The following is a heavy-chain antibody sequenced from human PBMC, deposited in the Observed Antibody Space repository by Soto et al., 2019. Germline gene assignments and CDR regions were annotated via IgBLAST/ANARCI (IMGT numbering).Heavy chain of an antibody. CDR1: GVSVSDTYW. D-gene: IGHD6-13*01. J-gene: IGHJ4*02. V-gene: IGHV4-4*02. Sequence: QVHLQESGPGLVEPSETLSLTCAVSGVSVSDTYWWSWVRQPPGKGLEWIGEISHRGTPHYNASLWSRVSMSTDTSRNQISLTLMSVTAADSASYFCARHVGVPGTRGFDYWGQGTLVTVSS. CDR2: ISHRGTP. CDR3: ARHVGVPGTRGFDY.